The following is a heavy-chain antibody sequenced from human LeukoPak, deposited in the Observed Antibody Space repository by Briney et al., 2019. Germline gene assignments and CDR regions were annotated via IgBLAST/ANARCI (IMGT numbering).Heavy chain of an antibody. V-gene: IGHV4-39*01. J-gene: IGHJ4*02. D-gene: IGHD3-22*01. CDR2: IYYSGST. Sequence: SETLSLTCTVSGASISSSSYYWGWIRQPPGKGLEWIGSIYYSGSTYYNPSLKSRVTISVDTSKNQFSLKLSSVTAADTAVYYCARRGYYYDSSGHFDSWVQGTLVTVSS. CDR1: GASISSSSYY. CDR3: ARRGYYYDSSGHFDS.